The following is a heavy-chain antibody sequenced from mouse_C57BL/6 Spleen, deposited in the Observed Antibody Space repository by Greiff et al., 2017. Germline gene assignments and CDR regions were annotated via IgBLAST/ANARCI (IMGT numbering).Heavy chain of an antibody. CDR1: GYTFTSYW. J-gene: IGHJ3*01. CDR2: INPSNGGT. Sequence: VQLQQPGTELVKPGASVKLSCKASGYTFTSYWMHWVKQRPGQGLEWIGNINPSNGGTNYTEKFKSKATLTVDKSSSTAYMQLSSLTSEDSAVSYWERSGLLPSAWFAYWGQGTLVTVSA. D-gene: IGHD1-1*01. CDR3: ERSGLLPSAWFAY. V-gene: IGHV1-53*01.